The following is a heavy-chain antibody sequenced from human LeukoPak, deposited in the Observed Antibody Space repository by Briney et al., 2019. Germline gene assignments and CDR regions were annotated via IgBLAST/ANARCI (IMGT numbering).Heavy chain of an antibody. D-gene: IGHD3-22*01. CDR3: ARDGGVEYYDSSNYYDY. V-gene: IGHV3-30*03. J-gene: IGHJ4*02. Sequence: QPGRSLRLSCAASGFTFSSYGMHWVRQAPGKGLEWVAVISYDGSNKYYADSVKGRFTISRDNSKNTLYLQMNSLRAEDTAVYYCARDGGVEYYDSSNYYDYWGQGTLVTVSS. CDR2: ISYDGSNK. CDR1: GFTFSSYG.